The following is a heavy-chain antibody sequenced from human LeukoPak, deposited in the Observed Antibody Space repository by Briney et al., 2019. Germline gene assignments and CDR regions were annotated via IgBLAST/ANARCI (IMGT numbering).Heavy chain of an antibody. CDR3: AKDGMITFGGVIVFAPYFDY. CDR2: ISWNSGSI. D-gene: IGHD3-16*02. Sequence: GRSLRLSCAASGFTFDDYAMHWVRQAPGKGLEWVSGISWNSGSIGYADSVEGRFTISRDNAKNSLYLQMNSLRAEDTALYYCAKDGMITFGGVIVFAPYFDYWGQGTLVTVSS. CDR1: GFTFDDYA. V-gene: IGHV3-9*01. J-gene: IGHJ4*02.